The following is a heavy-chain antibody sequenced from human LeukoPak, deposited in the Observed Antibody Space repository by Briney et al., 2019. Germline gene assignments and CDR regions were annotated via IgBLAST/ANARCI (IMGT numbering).Heavy chain of an antibody. CDR3: ARDQIAAAGLDY. CDR1: GFTFSLFA. CDR2: ISSNGGST. J-gene: IGHJ4*02. V-gene: IGHV3-64D*09. D-gene: IGHD6-13*01. Sequence: PGGCLRLSCSASGFTFSLFAMHWVRQAPGKGLEFVSDISSNGGSTSYADSVKGRLAISRDDSKSTLYLQMSSLRAEDTAVYYCARDQIAAAGLDYWGQGTLVTASS.